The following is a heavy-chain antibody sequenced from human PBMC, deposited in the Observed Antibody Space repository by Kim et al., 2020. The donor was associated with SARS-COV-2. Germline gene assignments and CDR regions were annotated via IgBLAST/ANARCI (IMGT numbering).Heavy chain of an antibody. CDR2: IKSKTDGGTT. V-gene: IGHV3-15*01. Sequence: GGSLRLSCAASGFTFSNAWMSWVRQAPGKGLEWVGRIKSKTDGGTTDYAAPVKGRFTISRDDSKNTLYLQMNSLKTEDTAVYYCTTDQERDIYYYYGMDVWGQGTTVTLSS. J-gene: IGHJ6*02. D-gene: IGHD2-15*01. CDR1: GFTFSNAW. CDR3: TTDQERDIYYYYGMDV.